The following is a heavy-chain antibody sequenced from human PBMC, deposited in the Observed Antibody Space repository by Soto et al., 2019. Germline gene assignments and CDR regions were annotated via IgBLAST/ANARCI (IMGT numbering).Heavy chain of an antibody. D-gene: IGHD3-10*01. CDR2: IKLDGTEK. CDR3: ARDSGSGSRNSVNHYLDY. CDR1: GFTFSNYL. Sequence: EVQLVESGGGLVQPGGSLRLSCVASGFTFSNYLMSWVRQAPGKGLEWVGTIKLDGTEKKYVDSVNDRFTISRDNAEHSVYLQMNSLRAAGTAVYYCARDSGSGSRNSVNHYLDYWGQGTQVTVSS. V-gene: IGHV3-7*01. J-gene: IGHJ4*02.